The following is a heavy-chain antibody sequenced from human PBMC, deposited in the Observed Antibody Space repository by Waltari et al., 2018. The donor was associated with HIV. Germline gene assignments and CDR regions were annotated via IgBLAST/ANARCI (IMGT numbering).Heavy chain of an antibody. J-gene: IGHJ4*02. Sequence: QVQLVQSGAEVKKPGASVKVSCKASGYTFSSYAINWVRQAPGQGLEWMGGDSAYNGNRNYAQKFQGRVTMTTDKSTSTAYMELRSLRSDDTAVYYCARGGGVVVGAMFDYWGQGTLVTVSS. D-gene: IGHD1-26*01. CDR1: GYTFSSYA. V-gene: IGHV1-18*01. CDR3: ARGGGVVVGAMFDY. CDR2: DSAYNGNR.